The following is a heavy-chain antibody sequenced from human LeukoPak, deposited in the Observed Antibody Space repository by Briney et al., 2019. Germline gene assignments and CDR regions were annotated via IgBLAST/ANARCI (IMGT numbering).Heavy chain of an antibody. CDR3: AKVPDGSPRGYWYFDL. Sequence: GGSLRLSCAASGFTFGGYAMSWVRQAPGKGLEWVSTISTSGGSTYLADSVKGRFAISRDNSKSTLYVQMTSLRAEDTAVYYCAKVPDGSPRGYWYFDLWGRGTLVTVSS. CDR2: ISTSGGST. V-gene: IGHV3-23*01. J-gene: IGHJ2*01. D-gene: IGHD3-10*01. CDR1: GFTFGGYA.